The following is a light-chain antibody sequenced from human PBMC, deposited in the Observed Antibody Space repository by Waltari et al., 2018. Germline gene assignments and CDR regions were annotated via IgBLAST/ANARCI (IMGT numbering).Light chain of an antibody. CDR1: TSACGRYNL. Sequence: QSAWTQPAPGSGPPGHSTPIPCTAATSACGRYNLVSWYQQQPGKAPKVIIYEVTKRPSGVSDRFSGSRSGNTASLTVSGLQPEDEADYYCCSYAGSGPLDVVFGGGTKLTVL. V-gene: IGLV2-23*02. CDR2: EVT. J-gene: IGLJ2*01. CDR3: CSYAGSGPLDVV.